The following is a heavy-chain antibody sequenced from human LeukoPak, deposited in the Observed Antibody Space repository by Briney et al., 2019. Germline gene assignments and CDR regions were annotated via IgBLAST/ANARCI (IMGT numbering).Heavy chain of an antibody. CDR2: IIPIFGTA. D-gene: IGHD5-12*01. Sequence: SVKVSCKASGGTFSSYAISWVRQAPGQGLEWMGGIIPIFGTANYAQKFQGRVTITADKSTSTAYMELSSLRSEDTAVYYCAKVRERGFSGYDWRHFDYWGQGALVTVSS. CDR1: GGTFSSYA. J-gene: IGHJ4*02. V-gene: IGHV1-69*06. CDR3: AKVRERGFSGYDWRHFDY.